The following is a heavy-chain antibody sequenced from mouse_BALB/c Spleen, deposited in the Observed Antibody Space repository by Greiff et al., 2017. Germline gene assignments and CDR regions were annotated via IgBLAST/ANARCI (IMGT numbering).Heavy chain of an antibody. J-gene: IGHJ3*01. CDR3: AGMGGYYALDY. CDR1: GFTFTDYY. CDR2: IRTKANGYTT. Sequence: EVQLVESGGGLVQPGGSLRLSCATSGFTFTDYYMSWVRQPPGKALEWLGFIRTKANGYTTEYSASVKGRFTISRDNSQSILYLQMNTLRAEDSAAYYCAGMGGYYALDYWGQGTLVTVSA. V-gene: IGHV7-3*02. D-gene: IGHD2-3*01.